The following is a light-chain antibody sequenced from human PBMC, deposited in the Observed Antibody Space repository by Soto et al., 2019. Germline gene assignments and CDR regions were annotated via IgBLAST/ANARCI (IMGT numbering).Light chain of an antibody. CDR2: GAS. V-gene: IGKV3-20*01. J-gene: IGKJ2*01. CDR1: QSVSSSY. CDR3: QQYGSSPPS. Sequence: IVLTQSPGTLSLSPGERVTLSCRASQSVSSSYLTWYQQKPGQAPRLLIYGASSRATGIPDRFSGSGSATDFTLTISRLEAEDSAVYFCQQYGSSPPSFGQGTKLEIK.